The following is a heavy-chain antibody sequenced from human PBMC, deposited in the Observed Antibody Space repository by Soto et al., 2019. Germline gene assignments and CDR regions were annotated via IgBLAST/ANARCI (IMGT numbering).Heavy chain of an antibody. CDR2: ISYDGSNK. D-gene: IGHD3-3*01. CDR1: GFTFSSYG. J-gene: IGHJ6*02. Sequence: GGSLRLSCAASGFTFSSYGMHWVRQAPGKGLEWVAVISYDGSNKYYADSVKGRFTISRDNSKDTLYLQMNSLRAEDTAVYYCAKDVLRFLEWLAFYGMAVWXQGTTVTVSS. CDR3: AKDVLRFLEWLAFYGMAV. V-gene: IGHV3-30*18.